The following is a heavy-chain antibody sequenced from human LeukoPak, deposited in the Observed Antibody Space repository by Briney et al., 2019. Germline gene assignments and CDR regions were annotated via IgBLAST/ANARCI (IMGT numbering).Heavy chain of an antibody. Sequence: PGGSLRLPCAASGFTFSSYAMSWVRQAPGTGLEWVSAISGSGGSTYYADSVKGRFTISRDNSKNTLYLQMNSLRAEDTAVYYCAKDMVRGVTPTIICDYWGQGTLVTVSS. V-gene: IGHV3-23*01. CDR2: ISGSGGST. CDR3: AKDMVRGVTPTIICDY. J-gene: IGHJ4*02. CDR1: GFTFSSYA. D-gene: IGHD3-10*01.